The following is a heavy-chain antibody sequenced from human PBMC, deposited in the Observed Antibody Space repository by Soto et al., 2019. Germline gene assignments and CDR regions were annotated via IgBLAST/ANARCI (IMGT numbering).Heavy chain of an antibody. CDR1: GGSITSHY. Sequence: QVQLQESGPGLVKPSETLSLTCSVSGGSITSHYCSWFRQPPGKGLEWIGYIHHSGSTSYNPSLKRRFTMSVDTPKNHFSLTVNSVTAADTALYYCARQGFGQLHGLVDVWGPGTTVTVSS. CDR2: IHHSGST. CDR3: ARQGFGQLHGLVDV. D-gene: IGHD3-10*01. V-gene: IGHV4-59*08. J-gene: IGHJ6*02.